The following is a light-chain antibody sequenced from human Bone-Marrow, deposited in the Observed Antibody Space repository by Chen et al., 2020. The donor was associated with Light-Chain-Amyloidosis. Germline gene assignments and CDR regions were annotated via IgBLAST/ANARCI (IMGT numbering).Light chain of an antibody. Sequence: QSLLTQPPSVSGAPGQRVTISCTGSRANIGEGYDVHWYQQLPGIAPKLLIYGNKNRPSGVPDRFSGSKSGTSASLAITGLQAEDEADYYCQSYDLSLYGAVFGGGTRVTVL. V-gene: IGLV1-40*01. J-gene: IGLJ2*01. CDR3: QSYDLSLYGAV. CDR2: GNK. CDR1: RANIGEGYD.